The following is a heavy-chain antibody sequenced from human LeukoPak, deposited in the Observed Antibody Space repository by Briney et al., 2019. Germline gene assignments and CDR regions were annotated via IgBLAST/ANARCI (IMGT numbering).Heavy chain of an antibody. J-gene: IGHJ6*02. V-gene: IGHV1-18*01. D-gene: IGHD3-3*01. Sequence: ASVKVSCKASGYTFTSYGINWVRQAPGQGLEWMGWISGFNGHTKDTQKLQGRVTMTTDTSTNTAYMELRNLRSDDTAVYYCARVLAVRSYYYGMDVWGQGTTVTVSS. CDR1: GYTFTSYG. CDR3: ARVLAVRSYYYGMDV. CDR2: ISGFNGHT.